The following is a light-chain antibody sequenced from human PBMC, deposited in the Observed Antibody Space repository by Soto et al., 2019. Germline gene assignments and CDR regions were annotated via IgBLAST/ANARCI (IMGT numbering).Light chain of an antibody. V-gene: IGLV2-14*01. CDR2: DVG. CDR3: SSYTSSSTYV. Sequence: QSVLTQPASVSGSPGQSITISCTGTSSDVGGYNSVSWYQQHPGKAPKLVIYDVGNRPSGVSDRFSGSKSGNTASLTISGLQAEYEAEYYCSSYTSSSTYVFGAGTKVTVL. J-gene: IGLJ1*01. CDR1: SSDVGGYNS.